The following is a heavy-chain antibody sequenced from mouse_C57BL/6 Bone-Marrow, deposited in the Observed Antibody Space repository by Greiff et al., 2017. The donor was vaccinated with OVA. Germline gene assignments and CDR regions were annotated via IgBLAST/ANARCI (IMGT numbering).Heavy chain of an antibody. CDR1: GYTFTSYW. D-gene: IGHD1-1*01. J-gene: IGHJ3*01. V-gene: IGHV1-64*01. CDR3: ARSGIYYYGSSPAY. CDR2: IHPNSGST. Sequence: QVQLQQPGAELVKPGASVKLSCKASGYTFTSYWMHWVKQRPGHGLEWIGMIHPNSGSTNYNEKFKSKATLTVDKSSSTAYMQLSSLTSEDSAVYYCARSGIYYYGSSPAYWGQGTLVTVSA.